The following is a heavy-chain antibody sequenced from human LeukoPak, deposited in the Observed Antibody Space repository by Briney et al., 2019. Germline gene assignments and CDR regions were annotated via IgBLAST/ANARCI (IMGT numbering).Heavy chain of an antibody. V-gene: IGHV3-64D*06. CDR1: GFPFSTLG. CDR3: VSPVFINF. Sequence: PGGSLRLPCSASGFPFSTLGMHWVRQAPGKGLEHVSTIGSDGDGTYYADSVKDRFIISRDNSKNAVYLQMSSLRPVDTAVYYCVSPVFINFWGQGTLVTVSS. D-gene: IGHD1-14*01. CDR2: IGSDGDGT. J-gene: IGHJ4*01.